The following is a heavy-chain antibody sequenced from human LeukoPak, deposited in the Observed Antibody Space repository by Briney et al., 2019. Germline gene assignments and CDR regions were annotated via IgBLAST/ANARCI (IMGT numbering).Heavy chain of an antibody. D-gene: IGHD3-10*01. J-gene: IGHJ4*02. Sequence: GGSLRLSCAVSGFTFSDHYMDWVRQAPGKGLEWIGRSRNEGHSYSTDFAASVRGRASLSRDHSRDSLYLQINSLRTDDTAVYYCVALLRGIGYWGQGTLVTVSS. CDR1: GFTFSDHY. CDR2: SRNEGHSYST. CDR3: VALLRGIGY. V-gene: IGHV3-72*01.